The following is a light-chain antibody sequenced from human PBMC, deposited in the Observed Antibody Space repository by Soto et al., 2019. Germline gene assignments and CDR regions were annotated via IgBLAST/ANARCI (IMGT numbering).Light chain of an antibody. J-gene: IGKJ1*01. Sequence: EIVMTQSPATLSVSPGERATLSCRASQSLSSNLAWYQQKPGQAPRLLIYGASTRATGIPARFSGSGSGTEFPLTISSLQSEDSAVYYCQQYHHWRTFGQGTKVEIK. CDR1: QSLSSN. CDR3: QQYHHWRT. CDR2: GAS. V-gene: IGKV3-15*01.